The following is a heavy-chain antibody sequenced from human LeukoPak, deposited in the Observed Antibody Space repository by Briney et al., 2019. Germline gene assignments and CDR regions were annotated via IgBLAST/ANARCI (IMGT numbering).Heavy chain of an antibody. D-gene: IGHD3-10*01. J-gene: IGHJ5*02. CDR3: ASLGTMVP. V-gene: IGHV3-21*01. CDR1: GFTYSSYS. Sequence: GGSLRLSRAASGFTYSSYSMNWVRQAPGKGLEWVSSISSSSSYIYYADSVKGRFTISRDNAKNSLYLQMNSLRAEDTAVYYCASLGTMVPWGQGTLVTVSS. CDR2: ISSSSSYI.